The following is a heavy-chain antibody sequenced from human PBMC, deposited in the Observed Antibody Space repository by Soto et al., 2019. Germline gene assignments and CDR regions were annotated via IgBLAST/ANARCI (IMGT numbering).Heavy chain of an antibody. CDR2: ISNDGINE. V-gene: IGHV3-30*18. D-gene: IGHD3-3*01. CDR1: GFTFSSYG. CDR3: AKDLGRFLEWSLSWAKDY. Sequence: QVQLVESGGGVVQPGRSLRLSCAGSGFTFSSYGMHWVRQAPGKGLEWVAVISNDGINEYYADSVKGRFTISRDNSKNTLYMQMNSLRAEDTAVYYCAKDLGRFLEWSLSWAKDYWGQGTLVTVSS. J-gene: IGHJ4*02.